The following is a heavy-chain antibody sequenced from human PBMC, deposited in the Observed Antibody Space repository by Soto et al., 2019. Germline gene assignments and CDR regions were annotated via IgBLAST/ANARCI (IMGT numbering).Heavy chain of an antibody. CDR1: GYTFTSYG. Sequence: GASVKVSCKASGYTFTSYGISWVRQAPGQGLEWMGWISAYNGNTNYAQKLQGRVTMTTDTSTSTAYMELRSLRSDDTAVYYCARGEAYYGSGTPGHYYYYGMDVWGQGTTVTVSS. D-gene: IGHD3-10*01. J-gene: IGHJ6*02. CDR2: ISAYNGNT. V-gene: IGHV1-18*01. CDR3: ARGEAYYGSGTPGHYYYYGMDV.